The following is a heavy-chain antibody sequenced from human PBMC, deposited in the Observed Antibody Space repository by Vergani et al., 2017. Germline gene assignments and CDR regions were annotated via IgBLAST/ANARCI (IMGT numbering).Heavy chain of an antibody. J-gene: IGHJ4*02. CDR1: GYTFTGYY. V-gene: IGHV1-2*02. CDR2: INPNSGGP. CDR3: ARDIAAAGTNYFDY. D-gene: IGHD6-13*01. Sequence: QVQLVQSGAEVKKPGASVKVSCKASGYTFTGYYMHWVRQAPGQGLEWVGWINPNSGGPNSAQKFQGRVTMTTDTSTSTAYMELRSLRSDDTAVYYCARDIAAAGTNYFDYWGQGTLVTVSS.